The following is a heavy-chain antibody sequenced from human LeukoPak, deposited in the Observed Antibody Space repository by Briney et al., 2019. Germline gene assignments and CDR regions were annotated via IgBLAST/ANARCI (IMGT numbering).Heavy chain of an antibody. J-gene: IGHJ5*01. V-gene: IGHV4-59*01. CDR2: IYYSGTT. Sequence: SETLSLTSTVSGASISSSYWSWIRQPPGKGLEWIGYIYYSGTTKYNPSLKSRVTISVDTSKNQFSLKVNSVAAADTAVYYCARGQPQRYSSGWYVNWFDLLGQGTLVTVSS. D-gene: IGHD6-19*01. CDR1: GASISSSY. CDR3: ARGQPQRYSSGWYVNWFDL.